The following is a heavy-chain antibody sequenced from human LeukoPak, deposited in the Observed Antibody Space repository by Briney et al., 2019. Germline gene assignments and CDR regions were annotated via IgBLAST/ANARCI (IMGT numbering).Heavy chain of an antibody. CDR3: AKDEYCSGGSCYPEYFQH. Sequence: QPGGSLRLSCAASGFTFSSYAMSWVRQAPGKGPEWVSAISGSGGSTYYADSVKGRFTISRDNSKNTLYLQMNSLRAEDTAVYYCAKDEYCSGGSCYPEYFQHWGQGTLVTVSS. J-gene: IGHJ1*01. V-gene: IGHV3-23*01. CDR2: ISGSGGST. CDR1: GFTFSSYA. D-gene: IGHD2-15*01.